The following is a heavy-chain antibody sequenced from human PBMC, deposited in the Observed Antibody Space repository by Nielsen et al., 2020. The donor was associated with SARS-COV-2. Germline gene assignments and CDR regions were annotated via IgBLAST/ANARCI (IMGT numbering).Heavy chain of an antibody. V-gene: IGHV4-61*01. D-gene: IGHD3-16*01. J-gene: IGHJ3*02. Sequence: SETLSLTCTVSGGSISTGNYFWNWIRQPPGKGLEWIGFIYYSGSTNYNPSLKSRVTISLDTSKNQFSLKLSSVTAADTAVYYCARDTRGGIWGQGTMVTVSS. CDR2: IYYSGST. CDR3: ARDTRGGI. CDR1: GGSISTGNYF.